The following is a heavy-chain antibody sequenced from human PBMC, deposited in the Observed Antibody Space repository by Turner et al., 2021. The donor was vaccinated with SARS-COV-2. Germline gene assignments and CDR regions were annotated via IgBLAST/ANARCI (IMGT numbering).Heavy chain of an antibody. CDR3: ARFEYGYSYDFGFDY. V-gene: IGHV4-39*01. J-gene: IGHJ4*02. CDR2: IYYSGST. Sequence: QLQLQESCPGLVKPSETLSLTCTVSGGSISSSSYYWGWIRQPPGKGLEWIGSIYYSGSTYYNPSLKSRVTISVDTSKNQFSLKLSSVTAADTAVYYCARFEYGYSYDFGFDYWGQGTLVTVSS. CDR1: GGSISSSSYY. D-gene: IGHD5-18*01.